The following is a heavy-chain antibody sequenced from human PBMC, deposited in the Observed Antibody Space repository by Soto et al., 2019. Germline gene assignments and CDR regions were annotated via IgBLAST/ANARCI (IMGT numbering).Heavy chain of an antibody. J-gene: IGHJ4*02. CDR2: INAGNCNT. CDR1: GYTFTSYA. CDR3: AGEYYDSSGYPLDY. Sequence: ASVKVSCKASGYTFTSYAMHWVRQAPGQRLEWMGWINAGNCNTKYSQKFQGRVTITRDTSASTAYMELSSLRSEDTAVYYCAGEYYDSSGYPLDYWGQGTLVTVSS. D-gene: IGHD3-22*01. V-gene: IGHV1-3*01.